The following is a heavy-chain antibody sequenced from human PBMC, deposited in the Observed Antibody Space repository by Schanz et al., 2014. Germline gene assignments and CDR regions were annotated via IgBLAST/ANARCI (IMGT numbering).Heavy chain of an antibody. CDR2: ISYDGSSK. D-gene: IGHD3-10*01. J-gene: IGHJ3*02. CDR1: GFTFSNYG. CDR3: ARGIITMVRGGDVGAFDI. V-gene: IGHV3-33*08. Sequence: VQLVESGGGLVKPGRSLRLSCAASGFTFSNYGMNWVRQAPEKGLEWVAVISYDGSSKNHADSVQGRFTISRDNSKNALYLQMDSLRAEDTAVYYCARGIITMVRGGDVGAFDIWGQGTMVTVSS.